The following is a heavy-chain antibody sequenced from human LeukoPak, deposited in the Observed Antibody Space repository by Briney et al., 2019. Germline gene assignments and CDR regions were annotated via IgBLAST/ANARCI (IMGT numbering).Heavy chain of an antibody. V-gene: IGHV3-66*01. Sequence: GGSLRLSCAASGFTVSSNYMSWVRQAPGKGLEWVSVIYSGGNTFYADSVKGRFTISRDNSKNTLYLQMNSLRGEDTAVYYCARSGAEGTFDYWGQGTLATVSS. J-gene: IGHJ4*02. CDR2: IYSGGNT. CDR3: ARSGAEGTFDY. CDR1: GFTVSSNY. D-gene: IGHD6-13*01.